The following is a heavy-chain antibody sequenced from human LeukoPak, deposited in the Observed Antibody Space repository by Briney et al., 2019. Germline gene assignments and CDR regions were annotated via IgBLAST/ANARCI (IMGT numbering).Heavy chain of an antibody. CDR1: AGSFTSYY. Sequence: PSETLSLTCTVSAGSFTSYYWSWTRQPPGKGLEWIGYIYTSGNTNYNPSLKSRVAMSVDTSKNQFSLRLSSVTAADTAVYYCARQLLSWYFDHWGQGALVTVSS. CDR2: IYTSGNT. D-gene: IGHD4/OR15-4a*01. J-gene: IGHJ4*02. V-gene: IGHV4-4*09. CDR3: ARQLLSWYFDH.